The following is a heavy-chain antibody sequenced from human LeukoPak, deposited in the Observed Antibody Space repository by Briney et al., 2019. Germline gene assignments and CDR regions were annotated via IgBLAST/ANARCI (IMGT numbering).Heavy chain of an antibody. D-gene: IGHD2-2*01. V-gene: IGHV1-2*02. CDR1: GYTFTGYY. Sequence: ASVKVSCKASGYTFTGYYMHWVRQAPGQGLEWMGWINPNSGGTNYAQKFQGRVTITRDTSISTAYMELSRLRSDDTAVYYCARDLGSTRYYYGMDVWGQGTTVTVSS. CDR3: ARDLGSTRYYYGMDV. J-gene: IGHJ6*02. CDR2: INPNSGGT.